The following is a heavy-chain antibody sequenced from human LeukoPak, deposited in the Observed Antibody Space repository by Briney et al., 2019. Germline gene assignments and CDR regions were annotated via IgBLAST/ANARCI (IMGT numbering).Heavy chain of an antibody. D-gene: IGHD2-15*01. CDR1: GSSFATYW. CDR2: IYPGDSDT. J-gene: IGHJ4*02. CDR3: ARHGKAATPTDF. V-gene: IGHV5-51*01. Sequence: GESLQISCKGSGSSFATYWIGWGRQVPGKGLEWMGIIYPGDSDTRYSPSFQGQVTISADKSISTAYLQWSSLKASDTAMYHCARHGKAATPTDFWGQGTLVTVSS.